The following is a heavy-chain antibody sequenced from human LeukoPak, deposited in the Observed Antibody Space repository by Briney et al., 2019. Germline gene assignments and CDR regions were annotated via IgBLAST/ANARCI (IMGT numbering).Heavy chain of an antibody. J-gene: IGHJ6*02. D-gene: IGHD6-19*01. CDR3: ARGRLAVAGTYYYYGTDV. CDR2: MNPNSGNT. Sequence: GASVKVSCKASGYTFTSYDINWVRQATGQGIEWMGWMNPNSGNTGYAQKFQGRVTMTRNTSISTAYMELSSLRSEDTAVYYCARGRLAVAGTYYYYGTDVWGQGTTVTVSS. CDR1: GYTFTSYD. V-gene: IGHV1-8*01.